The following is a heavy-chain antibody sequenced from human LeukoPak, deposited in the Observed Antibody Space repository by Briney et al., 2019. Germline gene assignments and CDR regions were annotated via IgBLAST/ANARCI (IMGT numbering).Heavy chain of an antibody. Sequence: GGSLRLSCAASGFTFSSYSMNWVRQAPGKGLEWVSYISSSSSTIYYADSVKGRFTISRDNAKNSLYLQMNSLRAEDTAVYYCARDKTYYYDSSGYYYGPDAFDIWGQGTMVTVSS. CDR2: ISSSSSTI. J-gene: IGHJ3*02. CDR1: GFTFSSYS. D-gene: IGHD3-22*01. CDR3: ARDKTYYYDSSGYYYGPDAFDI. V-gene: IGHV3-48*01.